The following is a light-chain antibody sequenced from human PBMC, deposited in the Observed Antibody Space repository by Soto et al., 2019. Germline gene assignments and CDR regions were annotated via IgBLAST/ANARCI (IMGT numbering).Light chain of an antibody. CDR3: QQYGSSPLIS. CDR2: DAS. CDR1: QSVSSY. Sequence: EIVLTQSPATLSLSPGERATLSCRASQSVSSYLAWYQQKPGQAPRLLIYDASNRATGIPARFSGSGSGTDFTLTTSGLEPEDFAVYYCQQYGSSPLISFGQGTRLEIK. J-gene: IGKJ5*01. V-gene: IGKV3-11*01.